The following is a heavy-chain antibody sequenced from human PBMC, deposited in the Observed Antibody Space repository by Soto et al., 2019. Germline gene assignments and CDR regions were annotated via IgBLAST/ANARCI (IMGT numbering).Heavy chain of an antibody. V-gene: IGHV1-69*13. CDR3: ARAPDSSGYYDGSLVVY. D-gene: IGHD3-22*01. CDR1: GGTFSSYA. J-gene: IGHJ4*02. Sequence: ASVKVSCKASGGTFSSYAISWVRQAPGQGLGWMGGIIPIFGTANYAQKFQGRVTITADESTSTAYMELSSLRSEDTAVYYCARAPDSSGYYDGSLVVYWGQGTLVTVSS. CDR2: IIPIFGTA.